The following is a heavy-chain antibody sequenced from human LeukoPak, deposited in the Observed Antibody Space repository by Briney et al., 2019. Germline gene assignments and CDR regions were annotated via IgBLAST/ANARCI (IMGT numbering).Heavy chain of an antibody. Sequence: HPGGSLRLSCAATGFTFREHWMSWVRQAIGKGLECVAKIREDGSEKHYVDSVKGRFTISRDNAKNSLYLQMNSLRAEDTAVYYCARVGGGAVAGPLPFSWSDYWGQGTLVTVSS. J-gene: IGHJ4*02. CDR2: IREDGSEK. CDR3: ARVGGGAVAGPLPFSWSDY. CDR1: GFTFREHW. D-gene: IGHD6-19*01. V-gene: IGHV3-7*01.